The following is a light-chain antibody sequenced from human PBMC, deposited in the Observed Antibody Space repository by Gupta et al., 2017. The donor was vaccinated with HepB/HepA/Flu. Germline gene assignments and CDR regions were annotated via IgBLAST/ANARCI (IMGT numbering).Light chain of an antibody. CDR2: GAS. Sequence: EIVMTQSPATLYVSPGERATLSCRTSQSVSSNLAWYQQTPGQAPRLLIYGASTRATGIPARFSGSGSGKELTLTISSLQSEDFAVYYCQQYKNWPPYTFGQGTKLDIK. J-gene: IGKJ2*01. CDR3: QQYKNWPPYT. V-gene: IGKV3-15*01. CDR1: QSVSSN.